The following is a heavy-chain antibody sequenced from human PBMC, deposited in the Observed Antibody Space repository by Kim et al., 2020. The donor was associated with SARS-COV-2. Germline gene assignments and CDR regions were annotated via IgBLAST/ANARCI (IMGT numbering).Heavy chain of an antibody. J-gene: IGHJ4*02. CDR3: ARRQFSSGWYYFDY. Sequence: ADSVNGRVTISRDNAKNTLYLQMNSLRAEDTAVYYCARRQFSSGWYYFDYWGQGTLVTVSS. V-gene: IGHV3-74*01. D-gene: IGHD6-19*01.